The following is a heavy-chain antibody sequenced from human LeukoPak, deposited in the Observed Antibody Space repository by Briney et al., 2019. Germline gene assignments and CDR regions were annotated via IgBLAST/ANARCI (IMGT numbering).Heavy chain of an antibody. Sequence: SETLSLTCTVSGGSISSYYWSWIRQPPGKGLEWIGYIYYSGSTNYNPSLKSRVTISVETSKNQFSLKLSSVTPADTAVYYCARHRWELLDAFDIWGQGTMVTVSS. D-gene: IGHD1-26*01. CDR2: IYYSGST. CDR1: GGSISSYY. J-gene: IGHJ3*02. V-gene: IGHV4-59*08. CDR3: ARHRWELLDAFDI.